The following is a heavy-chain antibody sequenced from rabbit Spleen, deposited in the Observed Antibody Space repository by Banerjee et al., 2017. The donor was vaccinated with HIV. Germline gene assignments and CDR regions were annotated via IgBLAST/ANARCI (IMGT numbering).Heavy chain of an antibody. Sequence: QSLEESGGDLVKPGASLTLTCTASGFSFSNSDFMYWVRQAPGKGLEWIACIYAGSSGNTYYASWAKGRFTISKTSSTTVTLQMTRLTAADTATYFCARDTSSSFSSYGMDLWGPGTLVTVS. J-gene: IGHJ6*01. CDR1: GFSFSNSDF. V-gene: IGHV1S40*01. CDR3: ARDTSSSFSSYGMDL. CDR2: IYAGSSGNT. D-gene: IGHD1-1*01.